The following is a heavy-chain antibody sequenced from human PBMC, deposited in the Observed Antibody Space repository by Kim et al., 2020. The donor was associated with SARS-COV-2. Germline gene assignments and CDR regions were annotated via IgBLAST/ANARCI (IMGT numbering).Heavy chain of an antibody. D-gene: IGHD3-10*01. V-gene: IGHV3-33*06. CDR2: IWYDGSNK. CDR1: GFTFSSYG. Sequence: GGSLRLSCAASGFTFSSYGMHWVRQAPGKGLEWVAVIWYDGSNKYYADSVKGRFTISRDNSKNTLYLQMNSLRAEDTAVYYCAKERGSGSSIGYWGQGTLVTVAS. CDR3: AKERGSGSSIGY. J-gene: IGHJ4*02.